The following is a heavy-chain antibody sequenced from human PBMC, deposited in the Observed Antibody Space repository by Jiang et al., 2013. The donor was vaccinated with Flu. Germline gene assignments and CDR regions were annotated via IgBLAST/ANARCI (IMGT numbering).Heavy chain of an antibody. CDR2: INPILAIA. Sequence: SGAEVKKPGSSVKVSCKASRGTFSSYTITWVRQAPGQGLNRMGRINPILAIADYAQQFQGRVTMTADKSTNTAYMELSSLTSEDTAVYYCARGSLGTGLGYWGQGTLVAVSA. V-gene: IGHV1-69*04. D-gene: IGHD1-14*01. J-gene: IGHJ4*02. CDR3: ARGSLGTGLGY. CDR1: RGTFSSYT.